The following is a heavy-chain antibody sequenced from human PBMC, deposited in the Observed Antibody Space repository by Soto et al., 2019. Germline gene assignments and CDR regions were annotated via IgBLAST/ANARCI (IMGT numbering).Heavy chain of an antibody. V-gene: IGHV4-59*08. J-gene: IGHJ4*02. Sequence: SETLSLTCTVSGDSISSYYWSWIRQPPGKGLEWIGYIYYSGSTNYNPSLKSRVTISVDTSKNQFSLKLSSVTAADTAFYYCARRGYCSPGLFDHWGQGTPVTVSS. CDR3: ARRGYCSPGLFDH. CDR2: IYYSGST. D-gene: IGHD3-22*01. CDR1: GDSISSYY.